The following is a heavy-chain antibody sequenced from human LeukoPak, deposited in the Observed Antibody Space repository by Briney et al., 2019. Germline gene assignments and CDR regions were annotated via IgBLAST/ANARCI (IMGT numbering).Heavy chain of an antibody. J-gene: IGHJ6*03. CDR3: VREGVGIAAAGLQSYYYYYMDV. CDR2: IYYSGST. Sequence: SETLSLTCAVYGGSFSGYYWSWIRQPPGKGLEWIGYIYYSGSTNYNPSLKSRVTISVDTSKNQFSLKLSSVTAADTAVYYCVREGVGIAAAGLQSYYYYYMDVWGKGTTVTISS. V-gene: IGHV4-59*01. CDR1: GGSFSGYY. D-gene: IGHD6-13*01.